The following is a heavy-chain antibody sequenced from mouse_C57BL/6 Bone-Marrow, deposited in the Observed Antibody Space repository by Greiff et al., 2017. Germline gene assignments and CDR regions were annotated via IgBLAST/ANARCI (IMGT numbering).Heavy chain of an antibody. CDR2: IDPSDSYT. D-gene: IGHD2-5*01. V-gene: IGHV1-69*01. Sequence: VQLQQPGAELVMPGASVKLSCKASGYTFTSYWMHWVKQRPGQGLEWIGEIDPSDSYTNYNQKFKGKSTLTVDKSSSTAYMQLSSLTSVDSAVXYCASESNYGSWFAYWGQGTLVTVSA. CDR1: GYTFTSYW. CDR3: ASESNYGSWFAY. J-gene: IGHJ3*01.